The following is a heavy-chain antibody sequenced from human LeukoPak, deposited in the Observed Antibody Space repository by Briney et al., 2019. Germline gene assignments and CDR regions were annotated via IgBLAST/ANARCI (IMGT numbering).Heavy chain of an antibody. CDR1: GGTFSSYA. V-gene: IGHV1-69*13. Sequence: SVKVSCKASGGTFSSYAISWVRQAPGQGLEWMGGIIPIFGTANYAQKFQGRVTITADESTSTAYMELSSLRSEDTAVYYCASSTTVYYYYGMDVWGQGTTVTVSS. CDR3: ASSTTVYYYYGMDV. CDR2: IIPIFGTA. D-gene: IGHD4-11*01. J-gene: IGHJ6*02.